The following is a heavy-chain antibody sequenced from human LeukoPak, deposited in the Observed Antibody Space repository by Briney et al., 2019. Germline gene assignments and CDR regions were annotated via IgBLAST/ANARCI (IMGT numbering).Heavy chain of an antibody. CDR3: ARVYCRSGSSYNPVDY. V-gene: IGHV3-7*01. J-gene: IGHJ4*02. D-gene: IGHD3-10*01. CDR2: IKPDESEK. Sequence: PGGSLRLSCAASGFTFNNYWMTWVRQAPGEGLEWVATIKPDESEKYYVDSVRGRFTISRDNAKNSLFLQMNSLRVDDTAVYFCARVYCRSGSSYNPVDYWGQGTLVTVSS. CDR1: GFTFNNYW.